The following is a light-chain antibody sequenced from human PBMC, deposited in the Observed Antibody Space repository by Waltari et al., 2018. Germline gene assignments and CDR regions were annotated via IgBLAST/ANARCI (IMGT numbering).Light chain of an antibody. CDR3: QQSYSTLVT. CDR2: GAS. Sequence: DIQMTQSPSALSASVGDRVTITCPESQSIRNYLNWYQQNPGKPPNVLIYGASSLQSGVPSRFSGSGSGTDSTLIINKLQPEDFAVYDCQQSYSTLVTFGEGTRLEIK. CDR1: QSIRNY. J-gene: IGKJ5*01. V-gene: IGKV1-39*01.